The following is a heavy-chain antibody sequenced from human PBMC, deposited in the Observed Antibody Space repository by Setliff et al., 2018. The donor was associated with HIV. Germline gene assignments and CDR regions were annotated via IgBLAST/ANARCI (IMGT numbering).Heavy chain of an antibody. V-gene: IGHV4-4*07. CDR3: ARDVPWGDYYYYMDV. Sequence: SETLSLTCTVSGGSISSYYWSWIRQPAGKGLEWIGHIYTSGSTNYNPSLKSRVTMSVDTSKNQFSLKLSSVTAADTTVYYCARDVPWGDYYYYMDVWGKGTTGTVAS. CDR1: GGSISSYY. CDR2: IYTSGST. J-gene: IGHJ6*03. D-gene: IGHD3-16*01.